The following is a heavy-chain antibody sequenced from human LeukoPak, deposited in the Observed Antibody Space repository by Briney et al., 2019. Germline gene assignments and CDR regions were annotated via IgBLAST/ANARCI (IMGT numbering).Heavy chain of an antibody. V-gene: IGHV3-66*01. CDR3: ARSLVEDIVVVPAAMFLGFDY. J-gene: IGHJ4*02. Sequence: GGSLRLSCAASGFTVSGHYMSWVRQAPGKGLEWVSIIYSDGSTYYADSVKGRFTISRDNSKNTLYLQMNSLRAEDTAVYYCARSLVEDIVVVPAAMFLGFDYWGQGTLVTVSS. CDR1: GFTVSGHY. D-gene: IGHD2-2*01. CDR2: IYSDGST.